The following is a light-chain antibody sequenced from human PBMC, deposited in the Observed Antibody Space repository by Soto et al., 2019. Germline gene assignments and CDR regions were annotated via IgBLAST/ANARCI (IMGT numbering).Light chain of an antibody. CDR3: QQRSNWPPKIT. CDR2: DAS. Sequence: VMTQSPLSLPVTPVEPSSISFLASHSVSTYLAWYQQKPGQAPRLLIYDASNRATGIPDRFSGSGSGTDFTLTISSLEPEDFAVYYCQQRSNWPPKITFGQGTRLEIK. CDR1: HSVSTY. V-gene: IGKV3-11*01. J-gene: IGKJ5*01.